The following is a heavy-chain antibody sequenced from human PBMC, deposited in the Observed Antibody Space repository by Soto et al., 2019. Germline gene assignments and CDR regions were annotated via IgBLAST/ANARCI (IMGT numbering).Heavy chain of an antibody. Sequence: SGGSLRLSCAASGFTFSTYAMSWVRQAPGKGLEWVSAISGSGGSTYYADSVKGRFTISRDNSKNTLYLQMNSLRAEDTAVYYFAAVAQSEWVPYYYDSSGYFLHWGQGTLVTVSS. V-gene: IGHV3-23*01. CDR1: GFTFSTYA. CDR3: AAVAQSEWVPYYYDSSGYFLH. CDR2: ISGSGGST. D-gene: IGHD3-22*01. J-gene: IGHJ1*01.